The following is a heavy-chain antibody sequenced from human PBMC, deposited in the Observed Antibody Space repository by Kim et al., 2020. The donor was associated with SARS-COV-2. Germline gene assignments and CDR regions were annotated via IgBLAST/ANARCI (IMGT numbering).Heavy chain of an antibody. J-gene: IGHJ4*02. CDR2: INHSGST. V-gene: IGHV4-34*01. Sequence: SETLSLTCAVYGGSFSGYYWSWIRQPPGKGLEWIGEINHSGSTNYNPSLKSRVTISVDTSKNQFSLKLSSVTAADTAVYYCARQTRRGYSYGRVDYWGQGTLVTVSS. CDR3: ARQTRRGYSYGRVDY. D-gene: IGHD5-18*01. CDR1: GGSFSGYY.